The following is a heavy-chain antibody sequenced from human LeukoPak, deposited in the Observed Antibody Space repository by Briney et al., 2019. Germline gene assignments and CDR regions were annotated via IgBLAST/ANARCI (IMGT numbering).Heavy chain of an antibody. CDR2: ISSSGSTI. CDR3: SRVGSSGYPIDY. J-gene: IGHJ4*02. CDR1: GFTFSDYY. V-gene: IGHV3-11*01. Sequence: GGSLRLSCAASGFTFSDYYMSWIRQAPGKGLEWVSYISSSGSTINYADSVKGRFTISRDSAKKSLFLQMNSLRAEDTAVYYCSRVGSSGYPIDYWGQGTLVTVSS. D-gene: IGHD3-22*01.